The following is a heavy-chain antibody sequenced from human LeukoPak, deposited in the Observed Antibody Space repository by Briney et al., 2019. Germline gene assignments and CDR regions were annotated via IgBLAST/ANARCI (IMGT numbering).Heavy chain of an antibody. V-gene: IGHV4-59*08. CDR3: ARRASGTYSYYFDS. D-gene: IGHD1-26*01. J-gene: IGHJ4*02. CDR1: GGSISSYY. Sequence: ASETLSLTCTVSGGSISSYYWTWIRQSPGKGLEWIGYIYYSGSTNYNPSFKSRVTISVDTSKNQFSLKLTSVTAADTALYYCARRASGTYSYYFDSWGQGTLVTVSS. CDR2: IYYSGST.